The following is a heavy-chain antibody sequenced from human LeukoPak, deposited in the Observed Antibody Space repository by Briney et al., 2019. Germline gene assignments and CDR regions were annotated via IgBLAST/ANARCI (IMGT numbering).Heavy chain of an antibody. CDR3: ARVDSSSWAS. V-gene: IGHV3-20*04. D-gene: IGHD6-13*01. CDR2: INWNGGST. Sequence: GGSLRLSCAASGFTFDDYGMSWVRQAPGKGLEWVSGINWNGGSTGYADSVKGRLTISRDNAKNSLYLQMSSLRAEDTALYYCARVDSSSWASWGQGTLVTVSS. CDR1: GFTFDDYG. J-gene: IGHJ4*02.